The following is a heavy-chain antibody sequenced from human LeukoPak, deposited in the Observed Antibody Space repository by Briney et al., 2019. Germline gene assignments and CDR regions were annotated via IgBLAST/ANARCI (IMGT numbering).Heavy chain of an antibody. J-gene: IGHJ4*02. CDR3: AYTNFGIAVAGGY. CDR2: IYYSGST. Sequence: SETLSLTCSVSGGSISSSTYYWGWIRQPPGKGLEWIGSIYYSGSTYYNPSLKSRVTISVDTSKNQVSLKVSSVTAADTAVYYSAYTNFGIAVAGGYWGQGTLVTVSS. V-gene: IGHV4-39*01. CDR1: GGSISSSTYY. D-gene: IGHD6-19*01.